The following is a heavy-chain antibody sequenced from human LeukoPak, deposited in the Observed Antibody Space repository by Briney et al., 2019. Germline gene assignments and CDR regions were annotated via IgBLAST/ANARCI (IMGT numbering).Heavy chain of an antibody. CDR2: IYYSGST. CDR1: LDSTIGGGYC. Sequence: SQTLPLTCTLSLDSTIGGGYCWSSTRQHARNCLGSSGDIYYSGSTYYNPSLKTRVTISVDTSKNQLSMKLSSVTAADTAVYYCARAIDRGGSHFDYWGQGTLVTVSS. J-gene: IGHJ4*02. CDR3: ARAIDRGGSHFDY. D-gene: IGHD3-22*01. V-gene: IGHV4-31*02.